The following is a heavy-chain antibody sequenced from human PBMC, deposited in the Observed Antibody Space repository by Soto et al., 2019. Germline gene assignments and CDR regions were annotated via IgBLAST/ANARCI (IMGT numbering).Heavy chain of an antibody. CDR3: AAYYYDSSGYGYYYYYGMDV. CDR1: GYTFSSYG. D-gene: IGHD3-22*01. Sequence: GASVKVSCKASGYTFSSYGISWVRQAPGQGLEWMGWISAYNGNTNYAQKLQGRVTMTTDTSTSTAYMELRSLRSDDTAVYYCAAYYYDSSGYGYYYYYGMDVWGQGTTVTVSS. CDR2: ISAYNGNT. V-gene: IGHV1-18*04. J-gene: IGHJ6*02.